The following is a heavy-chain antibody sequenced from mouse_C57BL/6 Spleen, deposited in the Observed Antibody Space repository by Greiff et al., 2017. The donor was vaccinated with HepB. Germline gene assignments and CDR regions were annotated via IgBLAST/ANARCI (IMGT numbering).Heavy chain of an antibody. Sequence: QVQLKQSGPELVKPGASVKISCKASGYAFSSYWMNWVKQRPGKGLEWIGRIYPGDGDTNYNGKFKGKATLTADKSSSTAYMQLSSLTSEDSAVYFCARGYGYYFDYWGQGTTLTVSS. J-gene: IGHJ2*01. D-gene: IGHD1-1*01. V-gene: IGHV1-82*01. CDR3: ARGYGYYFDY. CDR2: IYPGDGDT. CDR1: GYAFSSYW.